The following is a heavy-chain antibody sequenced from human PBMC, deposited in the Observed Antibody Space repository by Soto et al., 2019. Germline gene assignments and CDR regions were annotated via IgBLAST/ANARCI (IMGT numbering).Heavy chain of an antibody. V-gene: IGHV3-53*04. CDR1: GFTVSSNY. J-gene: IGHJ6*02. CDR3: AIATHYDILTGANYYYGMDV. D-gene: IGHD3-9*01. CDR2: IYSGGST. Sequence: GGSLRLSCAASGFTVSSNYMSWVRQAPGKGLEWVSVIYSGGSTYYADSVKGRFTISRHNSKNTLYLQMNSLRAEDTAVYYCAIATHYDILTGANYYYGMDVWGQGTTVTVSS.